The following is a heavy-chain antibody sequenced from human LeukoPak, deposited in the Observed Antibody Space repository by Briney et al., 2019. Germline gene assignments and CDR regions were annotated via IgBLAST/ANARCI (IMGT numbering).Heavy chain of an antibody. Sequence: SSVKVSCKASGGTFSSYTISWVRQAPGQGLEWMGRIIPILGIANYAQKFQGRVTITADKSTSTAYMELSSLRSEDTAVYYCARVGYSYGGDYWGQGTLVTVSA. CDR2: IIPILGIA. V-gene: IGHV1-69*02. D-gene: IGHD5-18*01. CDR1: GGTFSSYT. CDR3: ARVGYSYGGDY. J-gene: IGHJ4*02.